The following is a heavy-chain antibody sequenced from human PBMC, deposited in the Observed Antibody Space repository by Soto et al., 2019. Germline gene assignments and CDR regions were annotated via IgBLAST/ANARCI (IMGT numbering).Heavy chain of an antibody. Sequence: GSLRLSCTASGFTFSSYGMHWVRQGPGKGLEWVAVILYDGSNQHYAHSVKGRFTISRDNSKNTVYLEMNSLRAEDTAVYYCAREPSTVTTLYYFHYWGRGTLVTVSS. J-gene: IGHJ4*02. CDR2: ILYDGSNQ. D-gene: IGHD4-17*01. V-gene: IGHV3-30*03. CDR3: AREPSTVTTLYYFHY. CDR1: GFTFSSYG.